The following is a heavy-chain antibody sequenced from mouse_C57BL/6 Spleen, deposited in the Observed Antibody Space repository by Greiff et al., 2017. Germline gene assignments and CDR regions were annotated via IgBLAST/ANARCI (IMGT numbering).Heavy chain of an antibody. CDR3: ARHYGSSGLDY. D-gene: IGHD1-1*01. CDR1: GYTFTSYW. J-gene: IGHJ2*01. Sequence: QVQLKQPGAELVKPGASVKMSCKASGYTFTSYWITWVKQRPGQGLEWIGDIYPGSGSTNYNEKFKSKATLTVDTSSSTAYMQLSSLTSEDSAVYYCARHYGSSGLDYWGQGTTLTVSS. V-gene: IGHV1-55*01. CDR2: IYPGSGST.